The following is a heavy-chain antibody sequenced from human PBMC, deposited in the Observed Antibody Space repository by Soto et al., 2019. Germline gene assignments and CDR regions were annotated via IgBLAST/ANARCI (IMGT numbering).Heavy chain of an antibody. J-gene: IGHJ6*02. CDR3: ARGVAAFYGTTTIAYYYYGMDV. Sequence: QAGGSLRLSCAASGFTFSSYAMHWVRQAPGKGLEWVAVISYDGSNKYYADSVKGRFTISRDNSKNTLYLQMNSLRAEDTAVYYCARGVAAFYGTTTIAYYYYGMDVWGQGTTVTVSS. CDR1: GFTFSSYA. D-gene: IGHD6-19*01. V-gene: IGHV3-30-3*01. CDR2: ISYDGSNK.